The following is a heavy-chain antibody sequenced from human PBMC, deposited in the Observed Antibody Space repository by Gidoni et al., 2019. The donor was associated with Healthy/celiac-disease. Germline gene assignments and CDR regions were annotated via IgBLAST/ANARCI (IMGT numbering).Heavy chain of an antibody. CDR3: ARGGTERRPITILGHNYYYYYGMDV. V-gene: IGHV4-34*01. J-gene: IGHJ6*02. Sequence: QVQLQQWGAGLLKPSETLSLTCAVYGGSFSGYYWSWIRQPPGKGLEWIGEINHSGSTNYNPSLKSRVTISVDTSKNQFSLKLSSVTAADTAVYYCARGGTERRPITILGHNYYYYYGMDVWGQGTTVTVSS. D-gene: IGHD3-10*01. CDR1: GGSFSGYY. CDR2: INHSGST.